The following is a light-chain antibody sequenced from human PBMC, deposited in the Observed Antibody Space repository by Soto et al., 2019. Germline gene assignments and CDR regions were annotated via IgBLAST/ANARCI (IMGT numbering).Light chain of an antibody. V-gene: IGKV1-27*01. CDR1: QDISDH. J-gene: IGKJ1*01. CDR2: EAA. CDR3: QKYNRTPRT. Sequence: DFQMTQSPSSLSASVGDGVTITCRASQDISDHLAWYQHKPGKVPKLLIYEAATLQSGVPSRFSGGGSGTDFTLTISSLQPEDVATYYCQKYNRTPRTFGQGTRVELK.